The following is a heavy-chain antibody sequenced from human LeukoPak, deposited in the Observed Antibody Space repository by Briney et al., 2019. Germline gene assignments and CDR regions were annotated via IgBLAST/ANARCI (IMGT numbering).Heavy chain of an antibody. D-gene: IGHD6-13*01. Sequence: GGSLRLSCAASGFTFSDYYMSWIRQAPGKGLEWVSYISSSGSTIYYADSVKGRFTISRDNAKNSLYLQMNSLRAEDTAVYYCARAEAYSSSWYRAFDIWGQGTVVTVSS. J-gene: IGHJ3*02. V-gene: IGHV3-11*04. CDR1: GFTFSDYY. CDR3: ARAEAYSSSWYRAFDI. CDR2: ISSSGSTI.